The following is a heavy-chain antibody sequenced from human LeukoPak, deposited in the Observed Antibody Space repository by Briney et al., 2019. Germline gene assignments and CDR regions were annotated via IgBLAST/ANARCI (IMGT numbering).Heavy chain of an antibody. D-gene: IGHD3-22*01. Sequence: ASVKVSCKASGYTFTGYFMHWVRQAPGQGLEWMGWINPYSGDTNYAQKFQGRVTMTRDTSISTAFMELSRLRSDDTAVYYCARGKDHYYDSSGYPDYYYYTMDVWGQGTTVTVFS. J-gene: IGHJ6*02. CDR2: INPYSGDT. V-gene: IGHV1-2*02. CDR3: ARGKDHYYDSSGYPDYYYYTMDV. CDR1: GYTFTGYF.